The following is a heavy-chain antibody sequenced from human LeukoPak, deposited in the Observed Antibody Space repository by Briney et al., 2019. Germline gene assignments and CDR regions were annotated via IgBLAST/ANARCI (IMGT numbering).Heavy chain of an antibody. V-gene: IGHV3-64D*09. CDR3: VRGYSFGPYGMDA. J-gene: IGHJ6*02. Sequence: GGSLRLSCSASGFPFSSYAMHWVRQAPGKGLEYVSAISDSGGSTYYADSVKGRFTISRDNSKNTLYLQMSSLRAEDTAVYLCVRGYSFGPYGMDAWGQGTTVTVSS. CDR2: ISDSGGST. D-gene: IGHD2-15*01. CDR1: GFPFSSYA.